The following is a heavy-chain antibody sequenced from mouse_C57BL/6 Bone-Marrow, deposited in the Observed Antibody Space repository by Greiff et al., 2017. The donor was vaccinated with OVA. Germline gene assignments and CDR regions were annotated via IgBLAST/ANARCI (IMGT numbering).Heavy chain of an antibody. CDR1: GFTFSSYA. J-gene: IGHJ4*01. Sequence: EVQRVESGGGLVKPGGSLKLSCAASGFTFSSYAMSWVRQTPEKRLEWVATISDGGSYTYYPDNVKGRFTISRDNAKNNLYLQMSHLKSEDTAMYYCARFSYYGSSPYAMDYWGQGTSVTVSS. V-gene: IGHV5-4*01. D-gene: IGHD1-1*01. CDR2: ISDGGSYT. CDR3: ARFSYYGSSPYAMDY.